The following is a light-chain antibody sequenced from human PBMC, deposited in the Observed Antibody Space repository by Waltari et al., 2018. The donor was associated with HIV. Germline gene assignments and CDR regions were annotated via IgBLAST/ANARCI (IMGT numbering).Light chain of an antibody. CDR1: SSDIGDYHY. Sequence: QSALTQPRSVSGSPGQSVTISCTGTSSDIGDYHYVSWYQQHTGKAPKLMIYDVTKRPSGVPDRCSGATSGNTASLTISGLQAEDEAAYFCCSFAGSYTLVFGGGTKLTVL. J-gene: IGLJ3*02. CDR3: CSFAGSYTLV. V-gene: IGLV2-11*01. CDR2: DVT.